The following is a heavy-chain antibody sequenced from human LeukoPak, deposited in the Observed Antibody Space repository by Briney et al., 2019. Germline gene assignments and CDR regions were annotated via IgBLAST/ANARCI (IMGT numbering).Heavy chain of an antibody. D-gene: IGHD6-19*01. CDR2: IYYSGST. J-gene: IGHJ4*02. Sequence: KPSETLSLTCTVSGGSISSYYWSWIRRPPEKGLEWIGYIYYSGSTNYNPSLKSRVTISVDTSKNQFSLKLSSVAAADTAVYYCAGLAVAGPFDYWGQGTLVTVSS. CDR3: AGLAVAGPFDY. V-gene: IGHV4-59*01. CDR1: GGSISSYY.